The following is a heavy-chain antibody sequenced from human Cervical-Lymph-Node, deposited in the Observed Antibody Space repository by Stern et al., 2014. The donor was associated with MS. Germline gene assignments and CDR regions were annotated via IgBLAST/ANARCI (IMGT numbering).Heavy chain of an antibody. J-gene: IGHJ3*02. V-gene: IGHV5-51*01. D-gene: IGHD3-22*01. Sequence: EVQLVESGAEVKKPGESLKISCKTSGYSFSNFWIGWVRQMPGKGLEWMGIIYPGDSDTTYSPSFQGQVTISADESISTAYLQWRSLKASDTAMYYCVRRRYSGGYDTFDIWGQGTMLIVSS. CDR3: VRRRYSGGYDTFDI. CDR1: GYSFSNFW. CDR2: IYPGDSDT.